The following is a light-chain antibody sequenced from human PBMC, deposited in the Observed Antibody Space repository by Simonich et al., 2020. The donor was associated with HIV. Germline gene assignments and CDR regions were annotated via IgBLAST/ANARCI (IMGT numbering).Light chain of an antibody. CDR1: QSLLHSNGYNY. CDR2: LDS. V-gene: IGKV2-28*01. CDR3: MQALQTPYT. J-gene: IGKJ2*01. Sequence: DIVMTQSPLSLPVTPGEPASISCRSSQSLLHSNGYNYLHWYLQKPGQSPHLLIYLDSNRASGVPDRFSGSGSGTDFTLKISRVEAEDVGVYYCMQALQTPYTFGQGTKLEIK.